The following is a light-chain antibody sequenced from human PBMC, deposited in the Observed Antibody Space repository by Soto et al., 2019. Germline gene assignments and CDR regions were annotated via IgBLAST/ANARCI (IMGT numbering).Light chain of an antibody. CDR2: DAS. J-gene: IGKJ2*01. V-gene: IGKV3-15*01. Sequence: IVTTQSPATLSVSPGERATLSCRTSQSVGSKLAWYQQKPGQAPRLLIYDASARATGIPARFTGSGFGTGFTLTISSLQSVDFAVYYCQQYNYWPPGDFGQGTNLEIK. CDR3: QQYNYWPPGD. CDR1: QSVGSK.